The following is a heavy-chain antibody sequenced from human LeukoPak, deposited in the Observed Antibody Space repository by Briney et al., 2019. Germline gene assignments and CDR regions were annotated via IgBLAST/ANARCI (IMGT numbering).Heavy chain of an antibody. CDR2: MSPNSGNT. CDR1: GYTFTSYD. V-gene: IGHV1-8*01. D-gene: IGHD3-16*01. CDR3: ARALQTRLRNFDY. Sequence: GASVKVSCKASGYTFTSYDINWVRQAPGQGLEWMGWMSPNSGNTGYAQKFQGRVTMTRNTSISTAYMELSSPRSEDTAVYYCARALQTRLRNFDYWGQGTLVTVSS. J-gene: IGHJ4*02.